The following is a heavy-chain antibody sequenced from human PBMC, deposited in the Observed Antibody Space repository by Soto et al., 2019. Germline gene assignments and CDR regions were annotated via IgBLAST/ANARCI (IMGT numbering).Heavy chain of an antibody. V-gene: IGHV3-23*01. Sequence: GGSLRLSCAASGFTFSSYAMSWVRQAPGKGLEWVSAISGSGGSTYYADSVKGRFTISRDNSKNTLYLQMNSLRAEDTAVYYCAKGVVVVPAAMDIPDWFDPWGQGTLVTVSS. J-gene: IGHJ5*02. CDR3: AKGVVVVPAAMDIPDWFDP. D-gene: IGHD2-2*01. CDR2: ISGSGGST. CDR1: GFTFSSYA.